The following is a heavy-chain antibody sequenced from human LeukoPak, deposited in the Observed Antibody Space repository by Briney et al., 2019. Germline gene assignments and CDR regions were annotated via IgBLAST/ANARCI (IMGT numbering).Heavy chain of an antibody. V-gene: IGHV4-59*02. D-gene: IGHD6-13*01. CDR1: GGSVSSYY. CDR3: ARSGSWTLNFDS. CDR2: ISYIGST. Sequence: PSETLSLTCTVSGGSVSSYYWTWIRQPPGKGLEWIGYISYIGSTNYSPSLKSRVTISVDTSKNQFSLKVSSVTAADTAVYYCARSGSWTLNFDSWGQGTLVTVSS. J-gene: IGHJ4*02.